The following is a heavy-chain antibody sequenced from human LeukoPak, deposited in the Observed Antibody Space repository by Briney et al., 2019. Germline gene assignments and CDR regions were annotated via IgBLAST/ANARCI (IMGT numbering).Heavy chain of an antibody. D-gene: IGHD6-13*01. CDR2: IYTSGST. CDR3: ARDPLSAHSSWYLRGAFDI. V-gene: IGHV4-4*07. J-gene: IGHJ3*02. CDR1: GGSISSYY. Sequence: PSETLSLTCTVSGGSISSYYWSWIRQPAGKGLEWLGRIYTSGSTNYNPSLKSRVTMSVDTSKNQFSLKLSSVTAADTAVYYCARDPLSAHSSWYLRGAFDIWGQGTMVTVSS.